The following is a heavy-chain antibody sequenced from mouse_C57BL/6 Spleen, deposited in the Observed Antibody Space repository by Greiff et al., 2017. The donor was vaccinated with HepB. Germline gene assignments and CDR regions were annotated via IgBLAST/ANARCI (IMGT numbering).Heavy chain of an antibody. V-gene: IGHV5-4*01. D-gene: IGHD4-1*01. J-gene: IGHJ1*03. CDR1: GFTFSSYA. CDR2: ISDGGSYT. CDR3: ARDRKLGRYFDV. Sequence: EVNLVESGGGLVKPGGSLKLSCAASGFTFSSYAMSWVRQTPEKRLEWVATISDGGSYTYYPDNVKGRFTISRDNAKNNLYLQMSHLKSEDTAMYYCARDRKLGRYFDVWGTGTTVTVSS.